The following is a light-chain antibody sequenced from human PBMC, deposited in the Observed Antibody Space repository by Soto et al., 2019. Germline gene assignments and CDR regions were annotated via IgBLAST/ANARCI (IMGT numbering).Light chain of an antibody. J-gene: IGLJ1*01. CDR2: EVS. CDR1: SSDVGGYNY. Sequence: QSVLTQPASVSGSPGQSITISCTGTSSDVGGYNYVSWCQQHPGKVPKLLIYEVSNRPSGVSNRFSGSKSGNTASLTISGLQAEDEANYYCSSYTSSSTYVFGTGTKVTVL. V-gene: IGLV2-14*01. CDR3: SSYTSSSTYV.